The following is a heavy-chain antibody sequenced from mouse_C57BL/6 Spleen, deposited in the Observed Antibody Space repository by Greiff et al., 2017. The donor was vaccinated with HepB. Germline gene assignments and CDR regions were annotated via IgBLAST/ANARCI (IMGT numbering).Heavy chain of an antibody. V-gene: IGHV1-82*01. D-gene: IGHD2-10*02. Sequence: VQLQQSGPELVKPGASVKISCKASGYAFSSSWMNWVKQRPGKGLEWIGRIYPGDGDTNYNGKFKGKATLTADKSSSTAYMQLSSLTSEDSAVYFCARSGYEAYWGQGTLVTVSA. CDR1: GYAFSSSW. CDR2: IYPGDGDT. CDR3: ARSGYEAY. J-gene: IGHJ3*01.